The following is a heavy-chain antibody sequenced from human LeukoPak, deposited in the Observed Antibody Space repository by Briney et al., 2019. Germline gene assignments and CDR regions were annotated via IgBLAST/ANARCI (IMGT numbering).Heavy chain of an antibody. CDR2: IYYSGST. V-gene: IGHV4-39*01. CDR1: GGSISSSNSY. J-gene: IGHJ2*01. CDR3: ARRRMAVAGTIRHWYFDL. Sequence: SETLSLTCTVSGGSISSSNSYWGWIRQPPGKGLEWIGSIYYSGSTYYNPSLQSRVTISLYTSKNQFSLKLRSVTAADTAVYYCARRRMAVAGTIRHWYFDLWGRGTLVTVSS. D-gene: IGHD6-19*01.